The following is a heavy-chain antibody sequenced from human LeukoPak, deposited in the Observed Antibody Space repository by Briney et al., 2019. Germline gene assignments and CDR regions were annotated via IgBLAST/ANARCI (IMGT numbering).Heavy chain of an antibody. D-gene: IGHD3-3*01. CDR2: KQYTGDT. CDR3: ARHPFDFGSGPCGFDI. J-gene: IGHJ3*02. CDR1: GGSISSRSYY. Sequence: SETLSLICTVSGGSISSRSYYWGWIRQPPGKGLEWLGNKQYTGDTYYNPSLKSRITIFVDTSNNHFSLRLSSVTAADTAVYFCARHPFDFGSGPCGFDIWGQGTTVTVSS. V-gene: IGHV4-39*01.